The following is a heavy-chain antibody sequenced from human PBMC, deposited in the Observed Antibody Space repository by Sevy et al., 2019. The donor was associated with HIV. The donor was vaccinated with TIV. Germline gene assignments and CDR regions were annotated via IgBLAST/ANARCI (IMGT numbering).Heavy chain of an antibody. V-gene: IGHV1-69*13. Sequence: ASVKVSCKASGDTFSTYGLSWVRQAPGQGLESMGGLIPIFGTPNYAQKFQGRVTITADESASTAYMELSSLRSEDTALYYCAREGGVATTGDHDAFDIWGHRTLVTVSS. D-gene: IGHD7-27*01. J-gene: IGHJ3*02. CDR2: LIPIFGTP. CDR3: AREGGVATTGDHDAFDI. CDR1: GDTFSTYG.